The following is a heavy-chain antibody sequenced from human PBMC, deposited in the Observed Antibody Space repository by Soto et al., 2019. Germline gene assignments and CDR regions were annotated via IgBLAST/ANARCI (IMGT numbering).Heavy chain of an antibody. Sequence: ASVKVSCKASGYTFTSHYMHWVRQAPGQGLEWMGIINPSGGSTGYAQKFQDRVTMTRDMSTNTVYMELSSLTSEDTAMYYCARLSSGPKTTTSNYYYYYGMDVWGQGTTVTISS. CDR3: ARLSSGPKTTTSNYYYYYGMDV. CDR2: INPSGGST. V-gene: IGHV1-46*01. CDR1: GYTFTSHY. D-gene: IGHD6-19*01. J-gene: IGHJ6*02.